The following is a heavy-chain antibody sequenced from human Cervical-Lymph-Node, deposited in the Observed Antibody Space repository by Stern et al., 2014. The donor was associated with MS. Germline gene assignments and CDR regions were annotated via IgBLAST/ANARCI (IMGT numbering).Heavy chain of an antibody. V-gene: IGHV3-7*01. CDR3: ARLVVKHSDWFDP. J-gene: IGHJ5*02. Sequence: EVQLLESGGGLVQPGGSLRLSCAASGFIFRSYWMSWVRQAPGKGLEWVANIKQDGGEKYFVDSVKGRFIISRDNAKNSLYLQMNSLRAEDTAVYYCARLVVKHSDWFDPWGQGTLVTVSS. D-gene: IGHD2-15*01. CDR1: GFIFRSYW. CDR2: IKQDGGEK.